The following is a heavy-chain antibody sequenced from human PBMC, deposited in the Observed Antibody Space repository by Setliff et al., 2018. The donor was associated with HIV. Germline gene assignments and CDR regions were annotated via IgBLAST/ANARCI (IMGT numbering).Heavy chain of an antibody. Sequence: LRLSCAASGFTFSSYEMNWVRQAPGKGLEWLSYISSSGSTIYYADSVKGRFTVSRDNAKNSLYLQMNSLRAEDTAVYYCAGSRGYFVQADWGQGTLVTVSS. CDR1: GFTFSSYE. J-gene: IGHJ4*02. CDR3: AGSRGYFVQAD. CDR2: ISSSGSTI. D-gene: IGHD3-22*01. V-gene: IGHV3-48*03.